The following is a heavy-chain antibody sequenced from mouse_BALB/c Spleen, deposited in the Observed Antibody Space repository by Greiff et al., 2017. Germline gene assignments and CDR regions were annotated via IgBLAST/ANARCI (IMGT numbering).Heavy chain of an antibody. V-gene: IGHV7-3*02. D-gene: IGHD2-14*01. CDR2: IRNKANGYTT. CDR3: ARDPNRYSYAMDY. J-gene: IGHJ4*01. CDR1: GFTFTDYY. Sequence: EVKVVESGGGLVQPGGSLRLSCATSGFTFTDYYMSWVRQPPGKALEWLGFIRNKANGYTTEYSASVKGRFTISRDNSQSILYLQMNTLRAEDSATYYCARDPNRYSYAMDYWGQGTSVTVSS.